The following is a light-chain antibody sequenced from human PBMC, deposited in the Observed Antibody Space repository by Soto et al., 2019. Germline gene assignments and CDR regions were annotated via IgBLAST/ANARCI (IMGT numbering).Light chain of an antibody. J-gene: IGKJ1*01. V-gene: IGKV1-12*01. CDR1: QAIDSW. Sequence: DIQMTQSPSSVSASVGDRVTITCRASQAIDSWLAWYQQKPGEAPKLLIFTGSLLHSGVPPRFSGSGSGTDFTVTISSLRPEDFATYYCQQTLSFPPTFGQGTKVDIK. CDR2: TGS. CDR3: QQTLSFPPT.